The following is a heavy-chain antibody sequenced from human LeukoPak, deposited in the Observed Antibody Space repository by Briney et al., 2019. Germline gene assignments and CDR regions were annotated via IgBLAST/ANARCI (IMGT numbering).Heavy chain of an antibody. CDR2: INPNSGGT. J-gene: IGHJ4*02. CDR3: ARNIPRPAAMRYFDY. V-gene: IGHV1-2*02. Sequence: GASVKVSCKASGYTFTGYYMHWVRQAPGQGLEWMGWINPNSGGTNYAQKFQGRVTMTRDTSIGTAYMELSRLRSDDTAVYYCARNIPRPAAMRYFDYWGQGTLVTVSS. D-gene: IGHD2-2*01. CDR1: GYTFTGYY.